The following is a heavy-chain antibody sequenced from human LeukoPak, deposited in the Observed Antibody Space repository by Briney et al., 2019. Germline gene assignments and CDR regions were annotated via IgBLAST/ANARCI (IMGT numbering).Heavy chain of an antibody. CDR2: ISSSSSYI. CDR3: ARVSCSSTSCPSQVDY. J-gene: IGHJ4*02. CDR1: GFTFSSYS. D-gene: IGHD2-2*01. Sequence: GGSLRLSCAASGFTFSSYSMNWVRQAPGKGLEWVSSISSSSSYIYYADSVKGRFTISRDNAKNSLYLQMNSLRAEDTAVYYCARVSCSSTSCPSQVDYWGQGTLVIVSS. V-gene: IGHV3-21*01.